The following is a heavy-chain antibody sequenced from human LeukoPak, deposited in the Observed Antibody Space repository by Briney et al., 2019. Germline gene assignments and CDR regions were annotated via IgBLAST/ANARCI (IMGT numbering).Heavy chain of an antibody. CDR1: GFSFRTYN. V-gene: IGHV3-33*01. CDR2: ISYNGGYI. Sequence: PGGSLRLSCTASGFSFRTYNLHWVRQAPGKGLEWVAVISYNGGYIHYEDSVKGRFTISRDDSKNTLSLQMSGLRAEDTAVYYCVRDLGGRSGHWGQGTLVTVSS. D-gene: IGHD1-26*01. J-gene: IGHJ4*02. CDR3: VRDLGGRSGH.